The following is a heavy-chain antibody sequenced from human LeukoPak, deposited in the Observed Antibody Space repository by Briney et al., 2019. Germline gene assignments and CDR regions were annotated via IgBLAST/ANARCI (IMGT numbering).Heavy chain of an antibody. Sequence: GASVKVSCKASGGTFSSYAISWVRQAPGQGLEWMGRIIPIFGTANYAQKFQGRVTITTDESTSTAYMELGRLRSDDTAVYYCARGQANDYGDYAGWGHWGQGTLVTVSS. D-gene: IGHD4-17*01. J-gene: IGHJ4*02. CDR1: GGTFSSYA. V-gene: IGHV1-69*05. CDR3: ARGQANDYGDYAGWGH. CDR2: IIPIFGTA.